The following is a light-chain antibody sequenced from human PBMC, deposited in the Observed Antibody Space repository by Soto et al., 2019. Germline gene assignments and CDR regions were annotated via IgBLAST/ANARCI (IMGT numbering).Light chain of an antibody. V-gene: IGLV1-44*01. Sequence: QSVLTQPPSASGTPGQRVTISCSGSSSNIGSNTVNWYQQLPGTAPKLLIYSNNERPSGVPDRFSGSKSGTSASLAISGLQSEDEADFYCAAWDARLNAYALGPGTKVTVL. CDR2: SNN. J-gene: IGLJ1*01. CDR3: AAWDARLNAYA. CDR1: SSNIGSNT.